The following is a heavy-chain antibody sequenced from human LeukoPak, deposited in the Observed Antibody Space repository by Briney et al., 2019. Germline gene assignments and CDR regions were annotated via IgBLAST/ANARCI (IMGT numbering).Heavy chain of an antibody. CDR1: GYTFTSYG. CDR3: ARGDGVRFLEWLSYGMDV. D-gene: IGHD3-3*01. V-gene: IGHV1-18*01. Sequence: ASVKVSCKASGYTFTSYGISWVRQAPGQGLEWIGWISAYNGDTNYAQKLQGRVTMTTDTSTSTAYMELRSLRSDDTAVYYCARGDGVRFLEWLSYGMDVWGQGTMVTVSS. CDR2: ISAYNGDT. J-gene: IGHJ6*02.